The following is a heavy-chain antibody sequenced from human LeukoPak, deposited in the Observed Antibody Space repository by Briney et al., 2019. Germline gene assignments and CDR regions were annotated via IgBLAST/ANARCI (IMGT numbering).Heavy chain of an antibody. CDR3: ARASSSSPYYFDY. CDR2: IYYSGST. V-gene: IGHV4-59*01. J-gene: IGHJ4*02. Sequence: SETLSLTCTVSGGPISSYYWSWIRQPPGKGLEWIGYIYYSGSTNYNPSLKSRVTISLDTSKNHFSLKLTSVTAADTAVYYCARASSSSPYYFDYWGQGTLVTVSS. CDR1: GGPISSYY. D-gene: IGHD2-2*01.